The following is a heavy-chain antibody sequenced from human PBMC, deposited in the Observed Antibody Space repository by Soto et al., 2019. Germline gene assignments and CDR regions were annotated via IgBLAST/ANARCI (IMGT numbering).Heavy chain of an antibody. CDR2: IYPGDSDT. V-gene: IGHV5-51*01. Sequence: GESLKISGKGSGYSVTSYWIGWVRQMAGKGLEWMGIIYPGDSDTRYSPSFQGQVTISADKSISTAYLQWSSLKASDTAMYYFAILSASRGRNWFYPCGQGTLVTVSS. J-gene: IGHJ5*02. CDR1: GYSVTSYW. CDR3: AILSASRGRNWFYP. D-gene: IGHD6-19*01.